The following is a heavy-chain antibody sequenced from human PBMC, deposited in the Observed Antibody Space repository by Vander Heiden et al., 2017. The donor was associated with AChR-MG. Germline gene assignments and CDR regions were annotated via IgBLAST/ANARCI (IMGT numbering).Heavy chain of an antibody. CDR2: ISSSVAYI. V-gene: IGHV3-21*01. J-gene: IGHJ4*02. D-gene: IGHD3-10*01. Sequence: ELQLLESGGGLVKPGGSLRLSVPASGFTFSSYSMNWVRQAPGKGLEWVSSISSSVAYIHYADSVKGRFTISRDNAKNSLYLQMNSLRAEDTAVYYCTRGYGSGSFDYYWGQGTLVTVSS. CDR1: GFTFSSYS. CDR3: TRGYGSGSFDYY.